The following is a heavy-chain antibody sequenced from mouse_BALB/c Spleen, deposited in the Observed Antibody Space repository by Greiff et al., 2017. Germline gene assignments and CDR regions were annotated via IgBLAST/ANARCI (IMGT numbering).Heavy chain of an antibody. CDR3: ARGDYGYTWLAY. CDR2: ISDGGSYT. V-gene: IGHV5-4*02. CDR1: GFTFSDYY. D-gene: IGHD2-2*01. Sequence: EVKVVESGGGLVKPGGSLKLSCAASGFTFSDYYMYWVRQTPEKRLEWVATISDGGSYTYYPDSVKGRFTISRDNAKNNLYLQMSSLKSEDTAMYYCARGDYGYTWLAYWGQGTLVTVSA. J-gene: IGHJ3*01.